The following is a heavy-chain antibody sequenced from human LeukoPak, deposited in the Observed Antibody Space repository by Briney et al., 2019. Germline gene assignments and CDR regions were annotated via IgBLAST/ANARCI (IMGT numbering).Heavy chain of an antibody. Sequence: GGSLRLSCAASGFTFSSYAMTWVRQAPGKGLEWVSTINYSGGRIYYADSVKGRFTFSRDNSKNTVYLQMNSLRADDTAVYYCAKAIRIRCYGCNMDVWGKGTTVTVSS. D-gene: IGHD2-2*01. J-gene: IGHJ6*03. CDR3: AKAIRIRCYGCNMDV. CDR2: INYSGGRI. V-gene: IGHV3-23*01. CDR1: GFTFSSYA.